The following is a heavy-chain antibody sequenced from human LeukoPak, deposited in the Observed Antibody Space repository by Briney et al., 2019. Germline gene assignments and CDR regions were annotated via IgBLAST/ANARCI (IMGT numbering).Heavy chain of an antibody. CDR3: ARPDSSGYYVPFDY. Sequence: KPSETLSLTCAVYGGSFSGYYWSWIRQPPGKGLEWIGEINHSGSTNYNPSLKSRVTISVDTSKNQFSLKLSSVTAADTAVYYCARPDSSGYYVPFDYWGQGTLVTVSS. J-gene: IGHJ4*02. CDR2: INHSGST. V-gene: IGHV4-34*01. D-gene: IGHD3-22*01. CDR1: GGSFSGYY.